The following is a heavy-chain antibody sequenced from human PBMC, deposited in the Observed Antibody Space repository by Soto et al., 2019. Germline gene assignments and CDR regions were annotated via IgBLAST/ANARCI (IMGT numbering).Heavy chain of an antibody. J-gene: IGHJ5*02. V-gene: IGHV3-30*18. CDR2: ISHDGGAT. CDR3: AKDWGSSGWYNWFDP. D-gene: IGHD6-13*01. Sequence: QVQLVESGGGLVQSGRSLRLSCAASGFKFSTSGMHWFRQAPGKGLEWVAMISHDGGATYYVDSVKGRFTISRDTDKNTLHLQMDSLRPEDTATYYCAKDWGSSGWYNWFDPWGQGTLVTVSS. CDR1: GFKFSTSG.